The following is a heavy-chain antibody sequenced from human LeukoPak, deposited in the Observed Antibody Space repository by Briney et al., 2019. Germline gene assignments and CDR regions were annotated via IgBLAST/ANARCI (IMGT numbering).Heavy chain of an antibody. CDR2: INAGNGNT. J-gene: IGHJ4*02. D-gene: IGHD1-26*01. V-gene: IGHV1-3*01. Sequence: ASVTVSCKASGYTFTSYAMHWVRQAPGQRLEWMGWINAGNGNTKYSQKFQGRVTITRDTSASTAYMELSSLRSEDTAVYYCARDRYPLNYYFDYWGQGTLVTVSS. CDR1: GYTFTSYA. CDR3: ARDRYPLNYYFDY.